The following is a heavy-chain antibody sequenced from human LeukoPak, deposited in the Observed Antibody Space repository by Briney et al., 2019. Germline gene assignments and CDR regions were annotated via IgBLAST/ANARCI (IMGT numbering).Heavy chain of an antibody. CDR3: ARACSAAGNFDY. CDR2: IYYSGST. D-gene: IGHD6-13*01. V-gene: IGHV4-31*03. Sequence: PSETLSLTCTVSGGSISSGGYYWSWIRQHPGKGLEWIGYIYYSGSTYYNPSLKSRVTISADTSKNQFSLKLSSVTAADTAVYYCARACSAAGNFDYWGQGTLVTVSS. CDR1: GGSISSGGYY. J-gene: IGHJ4*02.